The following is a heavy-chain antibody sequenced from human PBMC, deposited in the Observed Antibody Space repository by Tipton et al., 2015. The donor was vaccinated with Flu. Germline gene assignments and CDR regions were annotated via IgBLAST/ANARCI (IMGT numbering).Heavy chain of an antibody. D-gene: IGHD3-10*01. V-gene: IGHV4-39*07. CDR3: ARDRASGSYLYYYYGMDV. J-gene: IGHJ6*02. CDR1: GGSISSSSYY. Sequence: LRLSCTVSGGSISSSSYYWGWIRQPPGKGLEWIGSIYYSGSTYYNPSLKSRVTISVDTSKNQFSLKLSSVTAADMAVYYCARDRASGSYLYYYYGMDVWGQGTTVTVSS. CDR2: IYYSGST.